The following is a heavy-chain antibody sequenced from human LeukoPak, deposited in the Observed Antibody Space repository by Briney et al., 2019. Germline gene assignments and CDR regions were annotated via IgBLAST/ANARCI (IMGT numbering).Heavy chain of an antibody. D-gene: IGHD3-22*01. Sequence: PGGSLRLSCAASGNYWMHWVRQAPGKGLVWVSHINRYGSWTSYADSVKGRFTISRDNAKNSLYLQMNSLRDEDTAVYYCARDGYPGGDYWGQGTLVTVSS. CDR3: ARDGYPGGDY. CDR2: INRYGSWT. J-gene: IGHJ4*02. CDR1: GNYW. V-gene: IGHV3-74*01.